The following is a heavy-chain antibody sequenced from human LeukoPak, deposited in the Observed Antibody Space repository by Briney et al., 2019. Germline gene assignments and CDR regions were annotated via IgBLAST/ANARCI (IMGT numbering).Heavy chain of an antibody. Sequence: PGGSLRLSCAASGFTFDDYAMHWVRQAPGKGLEWVSSISGSDETTYYADSVKGRFTISRDNSKNTLYLQMNSLRAEDTAVYYCANNRYSSRWRGAFDVWGQGTMVTVSS. CDR2: ISGSDETT. V-gene: IGHV3-23*01. D-gene: IGHD6-13*01. J-gene: IGHJ3*01. CDR1: GFTFDDYA. CDR3: ANNRYSSRWRGAFDV.